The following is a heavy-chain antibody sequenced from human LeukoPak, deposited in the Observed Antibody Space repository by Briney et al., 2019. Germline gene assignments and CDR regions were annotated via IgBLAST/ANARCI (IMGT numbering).Heavy chain of an antibody. V-gene: IGHV1-24*01. D-gene: IGHD6-13*01. CDR2: FDLEDGEA. J-gene: IGHJ4*02. CDR1: GYTLTELS. Sequence: ASVKVSCKVSGYTLTELSIHLVRQPPGQGLGWMGGFDLEDGEAIYAQKFQGKGSMTEDTSKDTDYMELSSLRSEDTAVYYCATYGGLIAAAGSDYWGQGTMVTVSS. CDR3: ATYGGLIAAAGSDY.